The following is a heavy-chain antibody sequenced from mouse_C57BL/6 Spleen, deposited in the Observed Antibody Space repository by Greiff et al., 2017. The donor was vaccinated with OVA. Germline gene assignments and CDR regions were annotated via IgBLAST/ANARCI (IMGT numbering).Heavy chain of an antibody. J-gene: IGHJ2*01. Sequence: VQLQQPGAELVKPGASVKLSCKASGYTFTSYWMHWVKQRPGQGLEWIGMIHPNSGSTNYNEKFKSKATLTGDKSSSAAYLQLSSLTSEDSAVNYWASPPITTVVAPYFDYWGQGTTLTVSS. CDR1: GYTFTSYW. V-gene: IGHV1-64*01. CDR3: ASPPITTVVAPYFDY. CDR2: IHPNSGST. D-gene: IGHD1-1*01.